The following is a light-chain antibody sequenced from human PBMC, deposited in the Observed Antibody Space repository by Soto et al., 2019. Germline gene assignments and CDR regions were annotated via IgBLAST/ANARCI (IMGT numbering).Light chain of an antibody. V-gene: IGLV2-14*03. CDR1: SSDVGGYDY. Sequence: QSVLTQPASVSGSPGQSITISCTGTSSDVGGYDYVSWYQYHPGKPPKLMIYDVTNRPSGVSNRFSGSKSGNTASLTISGLQAEDEADYYCCSYKTSSTLHVVFGGGTKLTVL. CDR3: CSYKTSSTLHVV. CDR2: DVT. J-gene: IGLJ2*01.